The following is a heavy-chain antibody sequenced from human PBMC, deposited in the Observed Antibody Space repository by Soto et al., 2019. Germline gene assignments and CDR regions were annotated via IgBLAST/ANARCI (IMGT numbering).Heavy chain of an antibody. J-gene: IGHJ5*02. D-gene: IGHD3-16*01. V-gene: IGHV1-69*13. CDR1: GGTFSSYA. Sequence: VASVKVSCKASGGTFSSYAISWVRQAPGQGLEWMGGIIPIFGTANYAQKFQGRVTITADESTSTAYMELSSLRSEDTAVYYCARVPSFRDPFDPWGQGTLVTVSS. CDR3: ARVPSFRDPFDP. CDR2: IIPIFGTA.